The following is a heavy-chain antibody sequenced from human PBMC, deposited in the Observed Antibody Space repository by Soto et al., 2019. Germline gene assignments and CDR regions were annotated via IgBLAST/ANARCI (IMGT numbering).Heavy chain of an antibody. D-gene: IGHD2-15*01. CDR2: INPNSGGT. J-gene: IGHJ4*02. CDR3: ARDLAKGGGSAGFDY. Sequence: QVQLVQSGAGVKKPGASVKVSCKASGYTFTGYYIHWVRQAPGQGLEWMGWINPNSGGTKYPQKFQGRVTMTRDTSIRTVYMSLTGLKSDDTAVYFCARDLAKGGGSAGFDYWGQGTLVAVSS. V-gene: IGHV1-2*02. CDR1: GYTFTGYY.